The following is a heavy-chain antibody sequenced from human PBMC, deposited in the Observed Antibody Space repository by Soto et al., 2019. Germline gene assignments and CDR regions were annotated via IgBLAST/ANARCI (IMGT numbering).Heavy chain of an antibody. CDR3: ARDPKPVLRFLEWLSYGMDV. V-gene: IGHV4-31*03. Sequence: PSETLSLTCTVSGGSISSGGYYWSWIRQHPGKGLEWIGYIYYSGSTYYNPSLMSRVTISVDTSKNQFSLKLSSVTAADTAVYYCARDPKPVLRFLEWLSYGMDVWGQGTTVTVSS. D-gene: IGHD3-3*01. CDR1: GGSISSGGYY. J-gene: IGHJ6*02. CDR2: IYYSGST.